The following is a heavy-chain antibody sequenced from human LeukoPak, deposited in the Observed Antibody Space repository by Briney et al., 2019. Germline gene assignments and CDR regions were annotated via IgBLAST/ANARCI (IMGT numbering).Heavy chain of an antibody. D-gene: IGHD1-26*01. CDR1: GFTFSSYG. J-gene: IGHJ4*02. CDR3: AKRPKWELQAPFYFDY. V-gene: IGHV3-23*01. Sequence: EPGGSLRLSCAASGFTFSSYGLTWVRQAPGKGLEWVSSISGSGGSTYYADSVKGRFTISRDNSKNTLYLQMNSLRAEDTAVYYCAKRPKWELQAPFYFDYWGQGTLVTVSS. CDR2: ISGSGGST.